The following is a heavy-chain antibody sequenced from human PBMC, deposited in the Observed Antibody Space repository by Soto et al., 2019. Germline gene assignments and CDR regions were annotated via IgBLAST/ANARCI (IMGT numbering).Heavy chain of an antibody. J-gene: IGHJ5*02. CDR2: ISYDGSNK. V-gene: IGHV3-30*18. CDR3: AKDSVEGGDIVVMVYASNWFDP. Sequence: QVQLVESGGGVVQPGRSLRLSCAASGFNFRRYGMHWVRQAPGKGLEWVAVISYDGSNKYYADSVKGRFTISRDDSKNTLKLQMTSLRSEDTAMYYCAKDSVEGGDIVVMVYASNWFDPWGQGTLVTVSS. D-gene: IGHD2-8*01. CDR1: GFNFRRYG.